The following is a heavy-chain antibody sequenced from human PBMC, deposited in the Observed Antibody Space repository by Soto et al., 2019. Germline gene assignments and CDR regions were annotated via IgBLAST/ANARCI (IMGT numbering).Heavy chain of an antibody. J-gene: IGHJ5*02. CDR3: ARDWVAAAGKGGWFDP. V-gene: IGHV4-4*07. CDR1: GDSISSFS. CDR2: IYASGST. D-gene: IGHD6-13*01. Sequence: QVQLQESGPGLVKPSETLSLTCTVSGDSISSFSWSWIRQPAGKGLEWLGRIYASGSTNYNPSLKSLVTMSVDTSKNHFSLRLTSVTAADTAVYYCARDWVAAAGKGGWFDPWGQGTLVTVSS.